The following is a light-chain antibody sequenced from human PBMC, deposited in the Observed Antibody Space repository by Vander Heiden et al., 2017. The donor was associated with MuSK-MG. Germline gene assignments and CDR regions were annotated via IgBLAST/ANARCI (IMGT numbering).Light chain of an antibody. CDR3: EQENSCPLT. V-gene: IGKV1-5*03. CDR1: QSIRSW. Sequence: DIQMTQYPSSLSASVGDRVTINCRASQSIRSWLAWYQREPGKAPKILIYQASSLESEVPSRFSGSGSVTEFTLTVSSLQPDDFATYYFEQENSCPLTFGHGTKVDIK. CDR2: QAS. J-gene: IGKJ3*01.